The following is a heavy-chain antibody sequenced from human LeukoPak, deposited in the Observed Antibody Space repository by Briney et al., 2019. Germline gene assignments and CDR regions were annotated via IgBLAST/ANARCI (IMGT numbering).Heavy chain of an antibody. CDR3: ASIAAAGTFYFDY. CDR2: INPNSGGT. V-gene: IGHV1-2*02. Sequence: ASVKVSCKASGYTFTGYYMHWVRQAPGQGLKWMGWINPNSGGTNYAQKFQGRVTMTRDTSISTAYMELSRLRSDDTAVYYCASIAAAGTFYFDYWGQGTLVTVSS. CDR1: GYTFTGYY. J-gene: IGHJ4*02. D-gene: IGHD6-13*01.